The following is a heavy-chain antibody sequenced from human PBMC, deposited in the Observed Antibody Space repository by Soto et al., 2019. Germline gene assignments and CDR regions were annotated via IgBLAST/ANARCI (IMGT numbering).Heavy chain of an antibody. CDR1: GYTFTGYY. CDR2: INPNSGGT. Sequence: GASVKVSCKASGYTFTGYYMHWVRQAPGQGLEWMGWINPNSGGTNYAQKFQGRVTMTRDTSIGTAYMELSRLRSDDTAVYYCARGWDIVVVPAAIRWRGWFDPWGQGTLVTVSS. D-gene: IGHD2-2*02. J-gene: IGHJ5*02. CDR3: ARGWDIVVVPAAIRWRGWFDP. V-gene: IGHV1-2*02.